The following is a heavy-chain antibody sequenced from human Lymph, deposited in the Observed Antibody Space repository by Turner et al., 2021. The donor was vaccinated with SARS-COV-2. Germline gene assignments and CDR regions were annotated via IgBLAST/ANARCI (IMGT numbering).Heavy chain of an antibody. Sequence: QVQLQESGPGLVRPSETLSPTCTVSGGSISSTSWSWIRQSPGRGLEWIGYFYKIGSIDYNPTLRSRVTISVDTSKNQLSLNLISVTAADTAVYYCARHQGSTSGYDHGMNVWGQATAVIVSS. D-gene: IGHD1-1*01. CDR2: FYKIGSI. CDR1: GGSISSTS. V-gene: IGHV4-59*08. CDR3: ARHQGSTSGYDHGMNV. J-gene: IGHJ6*02.